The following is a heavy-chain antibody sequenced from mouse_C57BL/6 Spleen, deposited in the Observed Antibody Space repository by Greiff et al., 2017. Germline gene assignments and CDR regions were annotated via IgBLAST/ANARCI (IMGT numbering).Heavy chain of an antibody. J-gene: IGHJ3*01. V-gene: IGHV1-5*01. CDR1: GYTFTSYW. D-gene: IGHD1-1*01. CDR2: IYPGNSDT. CDR3: TRYYGNSYAWFAY. Sequence: VQLQQSGTVLARPGASVKMSCKTSGYTFTSYWMHWVKQRPGQGLEWIGAIYPGNSDTSYNQKFKGKAKLTAVTSASTAYMELSSLTNEDSAVYYCTRYYGNSYAWFAYWGQGTLVTVSA.